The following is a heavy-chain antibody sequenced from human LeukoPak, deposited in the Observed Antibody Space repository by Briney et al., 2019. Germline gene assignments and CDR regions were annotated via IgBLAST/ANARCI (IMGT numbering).Heavy chain of an antibody. Sequence: GRSLRLSCAASGFTFDDYALHWVRQAPGKGLEWVSGISWNSGSIGYADSVKGRFTISRDNAKNSLYLQMNSLRAEDTALYYCAKDRSSVIDDAFDIWGQGTMVTASS. CDR2: ISWNSGSI. J-gene: IGHJ3*02. CDR1: GFTFDDYA. CDR3: AKDRSSVIDDAFDI. D-gene: IGHD3-10*01. V-gene: IGHV3-9*01.